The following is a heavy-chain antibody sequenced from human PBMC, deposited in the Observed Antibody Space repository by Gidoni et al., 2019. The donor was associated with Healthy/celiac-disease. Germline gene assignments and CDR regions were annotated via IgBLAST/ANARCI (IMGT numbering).Heavy chain of an antibody. CDR1: GFTFSRYA. J-gene: IGHJ4*02. CDR3: AKVLLYGDYNY. V-gene: IGHV3-23*01. Sequence: EVQLLESGGGLVQPGGSLRLSCAASGFTFSRYAMSWVGQAPGKGLEWVSAISGSGGSTYYADSVKGRFTISRDNSKNTLYLQMNSLRAEDTAVYYCAKVLLYGDYNYWGQGTLVTVSS. CDR2: ISGSGGST. D-gene: IGHD4-17*01.